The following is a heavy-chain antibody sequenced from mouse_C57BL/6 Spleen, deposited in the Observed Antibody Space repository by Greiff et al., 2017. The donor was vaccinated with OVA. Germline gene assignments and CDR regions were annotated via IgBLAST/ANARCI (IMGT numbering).Heavy chain of an antibody. CDR3: TRHYGSSAAWFAY. J-gene: IGHJ3*01. CDR1: GYTFTSYW. Sequence: VHVKQSGTVLARPGASVKMSCKTSGYTFTSYWMHWVKQRPGQGLEWIGAIYPGNSDTSYNQKFKGKAKLTAVTSASTAYMELSSLTNEDSAVYYCTRHYGSSAAWFAYWGQGTLVTVSA. D-gene: IGHD1-1*01. V-gene: IGHV1-5*01. CDR2: IYPGNSDT.